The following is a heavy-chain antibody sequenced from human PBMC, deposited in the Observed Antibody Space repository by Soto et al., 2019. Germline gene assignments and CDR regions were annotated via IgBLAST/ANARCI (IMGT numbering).Heavy chain of an antibody. CDR1: GGSVRGYY. Sequence: SETLSLTCAVXGGSVRGYYWSWIRQPPGKGLEWIGEVNDSGSTKYNPSLKSRVTISVDTSKNQFSLKLSSVTAADTAVYYCARSMITVTTNDYWGQESLVAVSS. CDR3: ARSMITVTTNDY. J-gene: IGHJ4*02. CDR2: VNDSGST. D-gene: IGHD4-17*01. V-gene: IGHV4-34*01.